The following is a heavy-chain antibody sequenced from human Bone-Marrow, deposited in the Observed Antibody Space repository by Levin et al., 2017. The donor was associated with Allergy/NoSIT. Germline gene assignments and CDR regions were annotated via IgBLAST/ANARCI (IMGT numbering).Heavy chain of an antibody. J-gene: IGHJ6*02. CDR3: ARTRGLQWNPDYYYGMDV. CDR1: GYTFTSYY. Sequence: GASVKVSCKASGYTFTSYYMHWVRQAPGQGLEWMGIINPSGGSTSYAQKFQGRVTMTRDTSTSTVYMELSSLRSEDTAVYYCARTRGLQWNPDYYYGMDVWGQGTTVTVSS. D-gene: IGHD1-1*01. V-gene: IGHV1-46*01. CDR2: INPSGGST.